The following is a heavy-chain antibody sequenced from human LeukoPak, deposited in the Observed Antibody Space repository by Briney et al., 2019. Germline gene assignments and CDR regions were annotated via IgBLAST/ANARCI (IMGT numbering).Heavy chain of an antibody. CDR3: ARRIQYYYDSSGLSDYFDY. V-gene: IGHV5-51*01. D-gene: IGHD3-22*01. Sequence: GESLKISCKGSGYSFTSYWIGWVRQMPGKGLEWMGIIYSGDSDTRYSPSFQGQVTISADKSISTAYLQWSSLKASDTAMYYCARRIQYYYDSSGLSDYFDYWGQGTLVTVSS. J-gene: IGHJ4*02. CDR1: GYSFTSYW. CDR2: IYSGDSDT.